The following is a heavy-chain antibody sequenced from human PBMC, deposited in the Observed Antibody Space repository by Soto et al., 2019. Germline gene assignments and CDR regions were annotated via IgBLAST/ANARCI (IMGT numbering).Heavy chain of an antibody. CDR1: GFSFTNYG. CDR2: IDPVDSYV. Sequence: GSLKISCKTCGFSFTNYGISWVRHVPGKGLEWMGNIDPVDSYVNYSPSFQGHVTFSVDTSISTAFLHWSSLQASDSATYFCARIESIARNWFDPWGQGTLVTVSS. CDR3: ARIESIARNWFDP. D-gene: IGHD6-13*01. J-gene: IGHJ5*02. V-gene: IGHV5-10-1*01.